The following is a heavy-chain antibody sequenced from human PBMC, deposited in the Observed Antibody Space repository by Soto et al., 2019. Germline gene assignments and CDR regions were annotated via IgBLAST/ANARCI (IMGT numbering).Heavy chain of an antibody. Sequence: QVQLVQSGAEVKKPGASVKVSCKASGYTFTSYGISWVRQAPGQGLEWMGWISAYNGNTNYAQKLQGRVTMTTDTPTSTAYVELRSPRSDATAVYYCARRGVAARLSPDAFDIWGQGTMVTVSS. CDR1: GYTFTSYG. D-gene: IGHD6-6*01. CDR2: ISAYNGNT. V-gene: IGHV1-18*01. CDR3: ARRGVAARLSPDAFDI. J-gene: IGHJ3*02.